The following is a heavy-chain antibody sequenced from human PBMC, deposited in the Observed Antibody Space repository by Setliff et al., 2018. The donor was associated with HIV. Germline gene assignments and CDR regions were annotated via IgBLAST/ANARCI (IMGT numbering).Heavy chain of an antibody. CDR2: IYWDEDK. V-gene: IGHV2-5*02. CDR1: GFSLTTSAVG. Sequence: GSGPTLVNPTQTLTLTCAFSGFSLTTSAVGVGWIRQPPGKALEWLALIYWDEDKRYRSSLKSRLTITKDTSKNQVVLTMTNMDPVDTATYYCAHSLYCSSSNCSGLLFDYWGQGTLVTVSS. J-gene: IGHJ4*02. D-gene: IGHD2-2*01. CDR3: AHSLYCSSSNCSGLLFDY.